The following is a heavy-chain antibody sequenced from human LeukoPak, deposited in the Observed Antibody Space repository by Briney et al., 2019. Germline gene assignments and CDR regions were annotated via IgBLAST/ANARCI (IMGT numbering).Heavy chain of an antibody. CDR3: AGRRDGYNYDYYMDV. CDR1: GFTFSSYS. CDR2: ISSSSSYI. V-gene: IGHV3-21*01. J-gene: IGHJ6*03. D-gene: IGHD5-24*01. Sequence: GGSLRLSCAASGFTFSSYSTNWVRQAPGKGLEWVSSISSSSSYIYYADSVKGRFTISRDNAKNSLYLQMNSLRAEDTAVYYCAGRRDGYNYDYYMDVWGKGTTVTVSS.